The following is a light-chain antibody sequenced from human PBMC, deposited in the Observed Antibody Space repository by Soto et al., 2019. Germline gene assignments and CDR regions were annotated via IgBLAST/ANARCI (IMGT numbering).Light chain of an antibody. Sequence: QSALTQPPSASGSPGQSVTISYSGSSSDIGGYTYVSWYQHHPGKAPKLMIYEVSKRPSRVPDRFSGSKSGNTASLTVSGLQAEDEADYYCSSFADSNSYVFGTGTKVTVL. J-gene: IGLJ1*01. V-gene: IGLV2-8*01. CDR3: SSFADSNSYV. CDR2: EVS. CDR1: SSDIGGYTY.